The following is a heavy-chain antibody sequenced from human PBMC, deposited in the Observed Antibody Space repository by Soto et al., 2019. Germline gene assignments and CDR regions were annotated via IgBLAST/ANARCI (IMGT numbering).Heavy chain of an antibody. Sequence: SETLSLTCAVSGYSISSGYYWCWIRPPPGKGLEWIGSIYHSGSTYYNPSLKSRVTISVDTSKNQFSLKLSSVTAADTAVYYCARALSCPSVYYYHYGMEGWGQGPTVTVS. V-gene: IGHV4-38-2*01. J-gene: IGHJ6*01. CDR1: GYSISSGYY. CDR2: IYHSGST. D-gene: IGHD3-10*01. CDR3: ARALSCPSVYYYHYGMEG.